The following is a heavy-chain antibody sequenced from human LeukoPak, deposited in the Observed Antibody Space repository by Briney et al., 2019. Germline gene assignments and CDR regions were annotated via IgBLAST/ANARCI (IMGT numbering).Heavy chain of an antibody. Sequence: PGGSLRLSCAASGFTFTAYNMNWVRQAPGKGLEWVSSISSTGTYLYYADSVKGRFTISRDKNSLYLRMNSLRVEDTAVYYCAKVSGASMIVVGFAFDIWGQGTMVTVSS. CDR2: ISSTGTYL. CDR1: GFTFTAYN. V-gene: IGHV3-21*04. D-gene: IGHD3-22*01. J-gene: IGHJ3*02. CDR3: AKVSGASMIVVGFAFDI.